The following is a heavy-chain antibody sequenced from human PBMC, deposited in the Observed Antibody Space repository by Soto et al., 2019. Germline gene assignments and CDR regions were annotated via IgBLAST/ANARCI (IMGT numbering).Heavy chain of an antibody. V-gene: IGHV4-30-2*01. CDR1: GGSISSGGYS. J-gene: IGHJ6*02. Sequence: SATLSLTCAVSGGSISSGGYSWSWIRQPPGKGLEWIGYIYHSGSTYYNPSLKSRVTISVDRSKNQFSLKLSSVTAADTAVYYCARGREEADYYYGMDVWGQGTTVTVSS. CDR3: ARGREEADYYYGMDV. CDR2: IYHSGST.